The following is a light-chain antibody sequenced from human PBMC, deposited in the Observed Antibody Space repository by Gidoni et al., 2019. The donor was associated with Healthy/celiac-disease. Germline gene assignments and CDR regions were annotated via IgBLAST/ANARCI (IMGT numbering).Light chain of an antibody. CDR1: QRVSSSY. CDR3: QQYGSSPRYT. Sequence: EIVCTQSPGTLSLSPGEPATLSCRTSQRVSSSYFAWYQQKPGQAPRLLIYGPSSRATGIPDRFSGSGSGTEFTLTISRLEPEAFAVYDCQQYGSSPRYTFGQGTKLEIK. J-gene: IGKJ2*01. CDR2: GPS. V-gene: IGKV3-20*01.